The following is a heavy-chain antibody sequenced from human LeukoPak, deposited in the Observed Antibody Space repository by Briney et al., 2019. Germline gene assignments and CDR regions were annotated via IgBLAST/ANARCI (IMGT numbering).Heavy chain of an antibody. J-gene: IGHJ5*02. D-gene: IGHD1-1*01. Sequence: GGSLRLSCAASGFTFSDYYMSWIRQAPGKGLEWVSYISSSGSTIYYADSVKGRFTISRDNAKNSLYLQMNSLRAEDTAVYYCARDPIRYDPNWFDPWGQGTLVTVSS. CDR2: ISSSGSTI. V-gene: IGHV3-11*01. CDR3: ARDPIRYDPNWFDP. CDR1: GFTFSDYY.